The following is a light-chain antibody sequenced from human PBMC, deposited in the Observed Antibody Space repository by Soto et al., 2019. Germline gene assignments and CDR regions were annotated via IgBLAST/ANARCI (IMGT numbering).Light chain of an antibody. V-gene: IGLV2-14*01. Sequence: QSVLTQPASVSGSPGQSITISCTGTSSDVGGYNYVSWYQQYPGKAPKLIIYEVSNRPSGVSNRFSGSKSGNTASLTISGLQGEDEADYYCNSYTSSSTVVFGAGTKLTVL. J-gene: IGLJ2*01. CDR2: EVS. CDR1: SSDVGGYNY. CDR3: NSYTSSSTVV.